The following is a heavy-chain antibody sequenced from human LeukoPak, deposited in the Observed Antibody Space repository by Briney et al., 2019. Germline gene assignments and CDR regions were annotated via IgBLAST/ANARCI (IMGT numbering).Heavy chain of an antibody. CDR1: GGSISSYY. J-gene: IGHJ3*02. D-gene: IGHD3-22*01. CDR2: IYTSGST. V-gene: IGHV4-4*07. CDR3: ARGNYYNSRNAFDI. Sequence: SETLSLTCTVSGGSISSYYWSWIRQPAGKGLEWIGRIYTSGSTNYNPSLKSRVTTSVDTSKNQFSLKLSSVTAADTAVYYCARGNYYNSRNAFDIWGQGTMVTVSS.